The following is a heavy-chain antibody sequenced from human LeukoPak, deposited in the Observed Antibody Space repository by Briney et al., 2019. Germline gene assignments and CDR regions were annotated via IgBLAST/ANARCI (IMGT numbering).Heavy chain of an antibody. CDR3: ARDSQGFDY. J-gene: IGHJ4*02. CDR2: IYHSGST. V-gene: IGHV4-34*01. CDR1: GGSLSGYY. Sequence: SETLSLTCVAYGGSLSGYYWSWIRPPPGEGLEWIGEIYHSGSTNYNPSLKSLVTISVATSKNQFSLKLSSVTAADTAVYYCARDSQGFDYWGQGTLVTVSS.